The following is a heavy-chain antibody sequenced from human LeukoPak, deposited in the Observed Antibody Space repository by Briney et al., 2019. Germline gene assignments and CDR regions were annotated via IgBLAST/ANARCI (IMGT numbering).Heavy chain of an antibody. J-gene: IGHJ4*02. CDR3: ATYYYGSGSYF. CDR1: GGSISSGGYY. CDR2: IYYSGST. Sequence: SETLSLTCTVSGGSISSGGYYWSWIRQHPGKGLEWIWYIYYSGSTYYNPSLKSRVTISVDTSKNQFSLKLSSVTAADTAVYYCATYYYGSGSYFWGQGTLVTVSS. D-gene: IGHD3-10*01. V-gene: IGHV4-31*03.